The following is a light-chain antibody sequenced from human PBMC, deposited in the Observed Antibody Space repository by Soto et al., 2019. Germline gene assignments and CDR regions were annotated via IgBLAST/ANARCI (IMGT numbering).Light chain of an antibody. CDR2: GAS. Sequence: EIVLTQSPGTLSLSPGESATLSCRASKSVSSSYLAWYQQKPGQAPRLLIYGASSRATGIPDRFSGSGSGTDFTLTISRLEAEDFAVYYCQQYGRSPWTFGQGTKVEIK. CDR3: QQYGRSPWT. V-gene: IGKV3-20*01. J-gene: IGKJ1*01. CDR1: KSVSSSY.